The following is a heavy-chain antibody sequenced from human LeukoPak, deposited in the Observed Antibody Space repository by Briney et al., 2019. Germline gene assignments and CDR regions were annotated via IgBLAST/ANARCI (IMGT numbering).Heavy chain of an antibody. Sequence: GGSLRLSCAASGFAFSIYAMTWVRQAPGKGREWVSSISGSGGSTYYADSVTGRFTIYRDNSKNTLYLQMNSLRAEDTAAYYCAKGTTVTTPRAFDIWGQGTMVTVSP. D-gene: IGHD4-17*01. CDR2: ISGSGGST. CDR3: AKGTTVTTPRAFDI. J-gene: IGHJ3*02. V-gene: IGHV3-23*01. CDR1: GFAFSIYA.